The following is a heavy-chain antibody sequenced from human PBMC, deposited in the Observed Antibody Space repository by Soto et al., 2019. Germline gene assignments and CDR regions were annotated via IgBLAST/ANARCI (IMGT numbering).Heavy chain of an antibody. J-gene: IGHJ4*02. Sequence: PGGSLRLSCAASGFTFSNAWMSWVRQAPGKGLEWVGRIKSKTDGGTTDYAAPVKGRFTISRDDSKNTLYLQMNSLKTEDTAVYYCRGEWELLAHDYWGQGTLVTVSS. CDR3: RGEWELLAHDY. CDR1: GFTFSNAW. CDR2: IKSKTDGGTT. D-gene: IGHD1-26*01. V-gene: IGHV3-15*01.